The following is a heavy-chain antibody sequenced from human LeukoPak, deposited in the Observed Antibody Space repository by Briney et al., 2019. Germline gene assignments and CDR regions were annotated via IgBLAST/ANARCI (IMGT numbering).Heavy chain of an antibody. Sequence: GGSLRLSCAASGFTFSSYGMHWVRQAPGKGLEWVAFIRYDGSNKYYADSVKGRFTISRDNSKNTLYLQMNSLRAEDTAVYYCAKDYEPLVGVHRWGDWFDPWGQGTLVTVSS. D-gene: IGHD1-26*01. CDR2: IRYDGSNK. V-gene: IGHV3-30*02. J-gene: IGHJ5*02. CDR3: AKDYEPLVGVHRWGDWFDP. CDR1: GFTFSSYG.